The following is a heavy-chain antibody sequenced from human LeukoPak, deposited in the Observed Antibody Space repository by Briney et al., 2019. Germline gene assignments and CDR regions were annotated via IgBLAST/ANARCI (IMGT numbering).Heavy chain of an antibody. CDR1: GFTFSSHV. CDR3: AKPDTAMGNDY. V-gene: IGHV3-23*01. CDR2: ISGSGGST. J-gene: IGHJ4*02. Sequence: PGGSLRLSCAASGFTFSSHVMSWVRQAPGKGLEWVSGISGSGGSTYYADSVKGRFTISRDNSKNTLYLQMNSLRAEDTAVYYCAKPDTAMGNDYWGQGTLVTVSS. D-gene: IGHD5-18*01.